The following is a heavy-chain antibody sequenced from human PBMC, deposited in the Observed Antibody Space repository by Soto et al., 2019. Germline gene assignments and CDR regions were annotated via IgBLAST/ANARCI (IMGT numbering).Heavy chain of an antibody. V-gene: IGHV3-7*02. CDR2: ITPDGSAI. D-gene: IGHD3-9*01. CDR1: GFSFGGYW. J-gene: IGHJ4*02. CDR3: AKHGIYCFDF. Sequence: GGSLRLSCVASGFSFGGYWMTWVRQAPGKGLEWPANITPDGSAIYYVDSVKGRFTVSRDNAKNSLYLQMNSLRPEDTAVYYCAKHGIYCFDFWGQGTLVTVSS.